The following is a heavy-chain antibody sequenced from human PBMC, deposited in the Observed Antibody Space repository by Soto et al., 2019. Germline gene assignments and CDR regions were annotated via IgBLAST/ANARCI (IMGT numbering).Heavy chain of an antibody. V-gene: IGHV3-33*01. CDR2: IWYDGSNK. CDR1: GFTFSSYG. Sequence: QVQLVESGGGVVQPGRSLRLSCAASGFTFSSYGMHWVRQAPGKGLEWVAVIWYDGSNKYYADSVKGRFTISRDNSKNTLYLQMNSLRAEDTAVYYCARDLGEMATSALGVDYWGQGTLVTVSS. J-gene: IGHJ4*02. CDR3: ARDLGEMATSALGVDY. D-gene: IGHD5-12*01.